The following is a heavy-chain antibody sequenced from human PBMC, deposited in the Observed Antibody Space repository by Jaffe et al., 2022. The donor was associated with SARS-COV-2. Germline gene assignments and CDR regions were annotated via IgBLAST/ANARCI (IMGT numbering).Heavy chain of an antibody. J-gene: IGHJ5*02. CDR1: GGSISRINYF. Sequence: QLQLQESGTGLLKPSETLSLTCTVSGGSISRINYFWGWIRQPPGKGLEWIGNVYYDGSTYYNPSLKSRVTMSVDTSKNQFSLKLSSVTAADTAVYYCAKRGYNSGWYGYWFDPWGRGTLVTVSS. CDR3: AKRGYNSGWYGYWFDP. V-gene: IGHV4-39*01. CDR2: VYYDGST. D-gene: IGHD6-19*01.